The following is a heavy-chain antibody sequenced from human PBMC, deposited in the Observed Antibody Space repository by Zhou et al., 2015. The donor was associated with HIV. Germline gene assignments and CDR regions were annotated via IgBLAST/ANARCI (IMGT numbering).Heavy chain of an antibody. J-gene: IGHJ6*03. Sequence: QVQLVQSGAVVRKPGSSVKVSCKASGGTFSNYGISWVRQAPGQGRCSGWEGIIPMFGAANYAQKFQGRVTITADESTTTAYMELSSLGSEDTAVYYCARIGKWDRPTYCSSTSCYVMDYYYYMDVWGKGTTVTVSS. D-gene: IGHD2-2*01. CDR3: ARIGKWDRPTYCSSTSCYVMDYYYYMDV. V-gene: IGHV1-69*01. CDR1: GGTFSNYG. CDR2: IIPMFGAA.